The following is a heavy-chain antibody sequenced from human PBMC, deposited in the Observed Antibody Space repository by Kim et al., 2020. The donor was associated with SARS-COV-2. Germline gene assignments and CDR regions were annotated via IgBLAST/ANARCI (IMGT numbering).Heavy chain of an antibody. V-gene: IGHV4-61*02. CDR3: ARGHGGWLRLGDFDY. CDR2: IYTSGST. J-gene: IGHJ4*02. Sequence: SETLSLTCTVSGGSISSGSYYWSWIRQPAGKGLEWIGRIYTSGSTNYNPSLKSRVTISVDTSKNQFSLKLSSVTAADTAVYYCARGHGGWLRLGDFDYWGQGTLVTVSS. CDR1: GGSISSGSYY. D-gene: IGHD5-12*01.